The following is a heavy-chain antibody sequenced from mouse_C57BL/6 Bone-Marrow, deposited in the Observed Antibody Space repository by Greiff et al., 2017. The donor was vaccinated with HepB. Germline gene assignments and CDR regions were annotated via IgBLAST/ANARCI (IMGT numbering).Heavy chain of an antibody. V-gene: IGHV5-17*01. J-gene: IGHJ2*01. CDR1: GFTFSDYG. Sequence: EVKLMESGGGLVKPGGSLKLSCAASGFTFSDYGMHWVRQAPEKGLEWVAYISSGSSTIYYADTVKGRFTISRDNAKNTLFLQMTRLRSEDTAMYYCARSGMVTTRGRDYFDYWGQGTTLTVSS. CDR3: ARSGMVTTRGRDYFDY. D-gene: IGHD2-2*01. CDR2: ISSGSSTI.